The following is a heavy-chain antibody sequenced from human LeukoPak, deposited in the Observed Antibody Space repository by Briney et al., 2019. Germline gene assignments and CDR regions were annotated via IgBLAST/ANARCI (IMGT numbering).Heavy chain of an antibody. V-gene: IGHV4-59*08. D-gene: IGHD6-19*01. J-gene: IGHJ4*02. CDR1: GGSITSYY. Sequence: MPSETLSLTCTVSGGSITSYYWSWIRQPPGKGLEWIGYIYSSGSTTYNPSLKSRVTISVDTSKNQFSLKLTSVTAADTAVYYCARRAVAENYFDYWGQGTLVTDSS. CDR3: ARRAVAENYFDY. CDR2: IYSSGST.